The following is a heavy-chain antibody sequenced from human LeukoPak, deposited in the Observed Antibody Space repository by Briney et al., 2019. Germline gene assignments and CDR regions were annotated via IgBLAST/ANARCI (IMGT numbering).Heavy chain of an antibody. D-gene: IGHD1-14*01. CDR3: ARSLGRSYSDY. CDR2: IYYSGST. V-gene: IGHV4-30-4*08. Sequence: SETLSLTCTVSDDSMTGYYWSWIRQPPGKGLEWIGYIYYSGSTFYNPSLKSRVTISVDTSKNQFSLNLSSVTAADTAVYYCARSLGRSYSDYWGQGTLVTVSS. CDR1: DDSMTGYY. J-gene: IGHJ4*02.